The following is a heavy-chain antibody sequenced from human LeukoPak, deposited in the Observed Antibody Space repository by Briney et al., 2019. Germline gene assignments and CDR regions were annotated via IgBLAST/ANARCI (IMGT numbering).Heavy chain of an antibody. CDR3: ARRSDSGSDDGEDYFDY. Sequence: SETLSLTCAVYGGSFSGYYWSWIRQPPGKGLEWIGEINHSGSTNYNPSLESRVTTSVDTSKNQFSLKLTSVTAADTAVYFCARRSDSGSDDGEDYFDYWGQGTLVTVSS. CDR1: GGSFSGYY. J-gene: IGHJ4*02. CDR2: INHSGST. D-gene: IGHD1-26*01. V-gene: IGHV4-34*01.